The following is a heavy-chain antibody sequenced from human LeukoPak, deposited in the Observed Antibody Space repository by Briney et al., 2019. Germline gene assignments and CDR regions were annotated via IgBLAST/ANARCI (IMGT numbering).Heavy chain of an antibody. V-gene: IGHV3-33*01. CDR3: ARDGYYYDSSGYYLEY. CDR2: IWYDGSNK. D-gene: IGHD3-22*01. J-gene: IGHJ4*02. CDR1: GFTFSSYG. Sequence: PGGSLRLSCAASGFTFSSYGMHWVRQAPGKGLEWVAVIWYDGSNKYYADSVKGRFTISRDNSKNTLYLQMNSLRAEDTAVYYCARDGYYYDSSGYYLEYWGQGTLVTVSS.